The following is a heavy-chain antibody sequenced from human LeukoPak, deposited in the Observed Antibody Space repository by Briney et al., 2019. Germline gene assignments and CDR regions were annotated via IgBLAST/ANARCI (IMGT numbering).Heavy chain of an antibody. CDR2: IYHGDST. CDR1: GGSISGSNW. Sequence: PSETLSLTCAVSGGSISGSNWWSWVRPPPGKRQEWIREIYHGDSTNYTPSLKSRVIISVDTYKNEFSLKLRSVTAAGTAMYYCSRGEQQLALDGYRYYGLDVWGQGTTVTVCS. D-gene: IGHD6-13*01. CDR3: SRGEQQLALDGYRYYGLDV. J-gene: IGHJ6*02. V-gene: IGHV4-4*02.